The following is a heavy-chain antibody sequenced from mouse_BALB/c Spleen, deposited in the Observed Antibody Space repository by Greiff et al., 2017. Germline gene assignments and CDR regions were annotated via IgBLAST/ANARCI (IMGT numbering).Heavy chain of an antibody. CDR3: ARWGDYDENLFAY. D-gene: IGHD2-4*01. CDR2: ISSGSSTI. Sequence: EVQLVESGGGLVQPGGSRKLSCAASGFTFSSFGMHWVRQAPEKGLEWVAYISSGSSTIYYADTVKGRFTISRDNPKNTLFLQMTSLRSEDTAMYYCARWGDYDENLFAYWGQGTLVTVSA. V-gene: IGHV5-17*02. CDR1: GFTFSSFG. J-gene: IGHJ3*01.